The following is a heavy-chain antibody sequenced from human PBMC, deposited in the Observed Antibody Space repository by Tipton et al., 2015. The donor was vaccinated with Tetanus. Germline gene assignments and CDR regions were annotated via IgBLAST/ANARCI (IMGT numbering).Heavy chain of an antibody. D-gene: IGHD1-26*01. CDR3: ARRVVGATLDY. Sequence: TLSPTCTVSGGSLRSGGYYWSWIRQHPGQGLEWIGYIYYTGNTYYNPSLKSRVTLSIDMSKNQFSLRLSSVTAADTAVYFCARRVVGATLDYWGQGSLVTVSS. CDR2: IYYTGNT. J-gene: IGHJ4*02. CDR1: GGSLRSGGYY. V-gene: IGHV4-31*03.